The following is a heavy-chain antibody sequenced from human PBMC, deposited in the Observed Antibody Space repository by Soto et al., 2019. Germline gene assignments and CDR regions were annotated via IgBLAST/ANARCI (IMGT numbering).Heavy chain of an antibody. CDR1: GFIFSDYY. CDR3: ARRLTGRTTGDWFDP. V-gene: IGHV3-11*01. J-gene: IGHJ5*02. Sequence: VQLVESGGGLVKPGGSLRLSCAASGFIFSDYYMTWIRQAPGKGLEWISDISSGGGTSYFADSVRGRFTISRDNANNSLYLQMNNLRAEDTAIYYCARRLTGRTTGDWFDPWDQGTLVTVSS. CDR2: ISSGGGTS. D-gene: IGHD1-20*01.